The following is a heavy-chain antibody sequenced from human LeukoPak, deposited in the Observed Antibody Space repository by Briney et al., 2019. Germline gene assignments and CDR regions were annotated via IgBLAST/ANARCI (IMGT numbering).Heavy chain of an antibody. J-gene: IGHJ4*02. CDR3: AREIPDTIFGVITKKGRLD. D-gene: IGHD3-3*01. V-gene: IGHV4-38-2*02. CDR1: GYSISSGYY. CDR2: IYHSGST. Sequence: WETLSLTCTVSGYSISSGYYWGCIRQPPGKGLEWIGSIYHSGSTYCNPSLKSRVSISVDTSKNQFSLKLSSLTAADTAVYYCAREIPDTIFGVITKKGRLDWGQGTLVTVSS.